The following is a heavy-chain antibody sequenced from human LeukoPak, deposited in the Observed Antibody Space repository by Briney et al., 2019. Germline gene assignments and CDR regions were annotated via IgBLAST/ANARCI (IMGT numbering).Heavy chain of an antibody. CDR2: IYYSGST. Sequence: PSETLSLTCTVSGGSISSYYWSWIRQPPGKGLEWIGYIYYSGSTNYNPSLKSRVTISVDTSKNQFSLKLSSVTAADTAVYYCARDGSSSFLLNWFDPWGQGTLVTVSS. D-gene: IGHD6-6*01. V-gene: IGHV4-59*12. CDR1: GGSISSYY. CDR3: ARDGSSSFLLNWFDP. J-gene: IGHJ5*02.